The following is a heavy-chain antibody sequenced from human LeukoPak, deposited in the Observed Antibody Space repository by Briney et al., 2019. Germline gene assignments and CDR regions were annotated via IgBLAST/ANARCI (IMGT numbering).Heavy chain of an antibody. CDR3: ARRELGIYYFDY. CDR1: GVSFSGYY. CDR2: INHSRST. J-gene: IGHJ4*02. D-gene: IGHD7-27*01. Sequence: PSETLSLTCAVYGVSFSGYYWSWIRPPPGKGLEWIGAINHSRSTNYNPSLKSRVTISVNTSKNQFSLKLSSATAADTAVYYWARRELGIYYFDYWGQGTLVTVSS. V-gene: IGHV4-34*01.